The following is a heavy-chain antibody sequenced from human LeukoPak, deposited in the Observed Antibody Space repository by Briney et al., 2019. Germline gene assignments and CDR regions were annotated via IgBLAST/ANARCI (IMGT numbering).Heavy chain of an antibody. V-gene: IGHV1-69*05. D-gene: IGHD6-13*01. J-gene: IGHJ5*02. Sequence: SVKVSCKASGGTFSSYAISWVRQAPGQGLEWMGRIIPIFGTANYAQKFQGRVTITTDQSTSTAYMELSSLRSEDTAVYYCARAQQNTNWFDPWGQGTLVTVSS. CDR3: ARAQQNTNWFDP. CDR2: IIPIFGTA. CDR1: GGTFSSYA.